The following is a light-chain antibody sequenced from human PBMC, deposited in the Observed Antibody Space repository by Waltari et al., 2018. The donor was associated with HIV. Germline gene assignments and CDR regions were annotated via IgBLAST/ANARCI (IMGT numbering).Light chain of an antibody. J-gene: IGKJ1*01. V-gene: IGKV1-6*01. CDR1: QGIRNE. CDR3: LQDLTYPWT. CDR2: GAS. Sequence: AIQMTQSPSSLSASVGDRVTITCRASQGIRNELGWYQQKPGKAPKLLIYGASSLQSGVPSRFSGSGSGTDFTLTISSLQPEDFASYYCLQDLTYPWTFGQGTKVEIK.